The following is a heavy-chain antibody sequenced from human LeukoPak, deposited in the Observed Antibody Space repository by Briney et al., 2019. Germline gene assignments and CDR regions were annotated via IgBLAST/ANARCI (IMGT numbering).Heavy chain of an antibody. CDR1: GFTFSSYA. J-gene: IGHJ4*02. Sequence: GGSLRLSCAASGFTFSSYAMSWVRQAPGKGLEWVSAISGSGDSTYYADSVKGRFTISRDNSKNTLYLQMNSLRAEDTAVYYCAKDTIFGVVIMGRSYFDYWGQGTLVTVSS. V-gene: IGHV3-23*01. D-gene: IGHD3-3*01. CDR3: AKDTIFGVVIMGRSYFDY. CDR2: ISGSGDST.